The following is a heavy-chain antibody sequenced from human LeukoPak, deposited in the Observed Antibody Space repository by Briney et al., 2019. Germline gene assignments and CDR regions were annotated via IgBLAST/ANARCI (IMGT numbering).Heavy chain of an antibody. V-gene: IGHV1-69*04. J-gene: IGHJ3*02. CDR3: ARDGDEGYSYGKDYDAFDI. Sequence: SVKVSCKASGGTFSSYAISWVRQAPGQGLEWMGRIIPILGIANYAQKFQGRVTIAADKSTSTAYMELSSLRSEDTAVYYCARDGDEGYSYGKDYDAFDIWGQGTMVTVSS. D-gene: IGHD5-18*01. CDR2: IIPILGIA. CDR1: GGTFSSYA.